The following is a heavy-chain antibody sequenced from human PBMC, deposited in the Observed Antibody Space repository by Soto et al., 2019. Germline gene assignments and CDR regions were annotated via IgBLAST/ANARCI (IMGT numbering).Heavy chain of an antibody. CDR2: INPSGGRT. Sequence: ASVKVSCKTPGYTFTTYYMHWVRQAPGQGLEWMGVINPSGGRTGYAHKFQGRVTVAGDTSMTTVYMELSSLRSDDTAVYYCARAAEAAAGPYFDYWGQGTLVTVSS. V-gene: IGHV1-46*01. CDR1: GYTFTTYY. J-gene: IGHJ4*02. CDR3: ARAAEAAAGPYFDY. D-gene: IGHD6-13*01.